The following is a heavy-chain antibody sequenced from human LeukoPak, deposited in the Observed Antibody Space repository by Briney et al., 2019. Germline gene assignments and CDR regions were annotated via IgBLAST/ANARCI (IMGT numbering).Heavy chain of an antibody. CDR2: ISSSSSYI. Sequence: RGSLRLSCAASGFTFSSYSMNWVRQAPGKGLEWVSSISSSSSYIYYADSVKGRFTISRDNAKNSLYLQMNSLRAEDTAVYYCARSDSSGYFDYWGQGTLVTVSS. CDR1: GFTFSSYS. J-gene: IGHJ4*02. D-gene: IGHD3-22*01. CDR3: ARSDSSGYFDY. V-gene: IGHV3-21*01.